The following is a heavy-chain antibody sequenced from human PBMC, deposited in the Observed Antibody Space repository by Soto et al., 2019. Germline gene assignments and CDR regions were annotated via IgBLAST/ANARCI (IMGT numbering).Heavy chain of an antibody. V-gene: IGHV3-30*03. CDR3: ARGNLSFDFDS. CDR2: ISGDGINT. J-gene: IGHJ4*02. CDR1: GFNFGFFG. D-gene: IGHD3-10*01. Sequence: GGSLRLSCAASGFNFGFFGMHWVRQAPGKGLEWVAFISGDGINTHYADSVRGRFTLSRDYSKKTMYLQMDTLREDDTALYYWARGNLSFDFDSWGQGTLVTVSS.